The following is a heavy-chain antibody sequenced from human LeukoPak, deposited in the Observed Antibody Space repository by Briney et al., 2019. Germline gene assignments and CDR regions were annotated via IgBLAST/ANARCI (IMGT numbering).Heavy chain of an antibody. V-gene: IGHV3-23*01. J-gene: IGHJ3*02. CDR2: ISFSGGST. CDR3: ARDSIVDGAFDI. Sequence: PGRSLSLSCAASGFTFSSHAMSCVRQDPGNWLEWLSEISFSGGSTYYEDSVKDRFTISRDNSKNTLYLQMNSLRAEDTAVYYCARDSIVDGAFDIWGQGTMVTVSS. CDR1: GFTFSSHA. D-gene: IGHD2-15*01.